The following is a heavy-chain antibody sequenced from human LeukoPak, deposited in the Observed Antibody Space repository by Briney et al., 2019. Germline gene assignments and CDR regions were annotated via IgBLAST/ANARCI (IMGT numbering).Heavy chain of an antibody. Sequence: SETLSLTCTVSGGSISSYYWSWIRQPPGKGLEWIGYIYYSGSTNYNPSLKSRVTIPVDTSKNQFSLKLSSVTAADTAVYYCARAYYDSSGYYSRGYYYGMDVWGQGTTVTVSS. CDR3: ARAYYDSSGYYSRGYYYGMDV. D-gene: IGHD3-22*01. CDR1: GGSISSYY. J-gene: IGHJ6*02. V-gene: IGHV4-59*01. CDR2: IYYSGST.